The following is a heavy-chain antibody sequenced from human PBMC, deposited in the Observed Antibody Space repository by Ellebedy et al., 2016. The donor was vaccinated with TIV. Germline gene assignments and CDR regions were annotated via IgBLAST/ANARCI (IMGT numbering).Heavy chain of an antibody. D-gene: IGHD3-16*02. CDR2: IYYSGIT. J-gene: IGHJ4*02. CDR1: GVSISSYY. CDR3: ARVNTVGAVIVEYSFDY. Sequence: MPSETLSLTCNVSGVSISSYYWSWIRQPPGKGLEWIGYIYYSGITYYNAALKSRVTISKDTSKNQFSLKLSSVTAADTAMYYCARVNTVGAVIVEYSFDYWGQGTLVTVSS. V-gene: IGHV4-59*08.